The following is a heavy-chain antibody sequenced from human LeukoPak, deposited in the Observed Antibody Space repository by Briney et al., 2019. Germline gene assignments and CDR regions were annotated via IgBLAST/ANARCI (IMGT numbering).Heavy chain of an antibody. CDR3: ASGMSTSHY. CDR2: IKQDASEK. Sequence: GGSLRLSCAASGFRFSSYWMSWVRQAPGKGLEWVANIKQDASEKYHVDSVRGRFTISRDNAKTSLYLQMNSLRAEDTAVYYCASGMSTSHYWGQGTLVTVSS. CDR1: GFRFSSYW. J-gene: IGHJ4*02. D-gene: IGHD3-10*01. V-gene: IGHV3-7*01.